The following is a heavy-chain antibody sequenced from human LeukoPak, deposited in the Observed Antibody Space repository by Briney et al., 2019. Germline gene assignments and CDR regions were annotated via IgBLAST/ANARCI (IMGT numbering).Heavy chain of an antibody. CDR3: ARDGIYYDSSG. CDR1: GGSISSGSYY. J-gene: IGHJ4*02. V-gene: IGHV4-61*02. CDR2: IYTSGST. D-gene: IGHD3-22*01. Sequence: PSETLSLTCTVSGGSISSGSYYWSWIRQPAGKGLEWIGRIYTSGSTNYNPSLKSRVTISVDTSKNQFSLKLSSVTAADTAVYYCARDGIYYDSSGWGQGTLVTVSS.